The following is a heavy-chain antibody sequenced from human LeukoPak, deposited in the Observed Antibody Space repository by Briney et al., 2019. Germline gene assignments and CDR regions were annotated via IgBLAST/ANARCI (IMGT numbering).Heavy chain of an antibody. J-gene: IGHJ3*02. D-gene: IGHD1-7*01. V-gene: IGHV1-18*01. CDR2: ISAYNGNT. CDR3: ARDRSGWTYGPDDAFDI. Sequence: ASVKDSFKASGYTFTSYGINWVRQPPGQGLEWMGWISAYNGNTNYAQKLQGRVTMTTDTSTSTAYMELRSLRSDDTAVYYCARDRSGWTYGPDDAFDIWGQGTMVTVSS. CDR1: GYTFTSYG.